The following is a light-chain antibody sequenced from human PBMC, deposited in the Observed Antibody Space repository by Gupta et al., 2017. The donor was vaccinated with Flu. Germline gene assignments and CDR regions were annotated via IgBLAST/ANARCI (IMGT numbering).Light chain of an antibody. CDR2: DAS. CDR1: QSVSSY. J-gene: IGKJ2*01. V-gene: IGKV3-11*01. Sequence: EIVLTQSPATLSLSPGERATLSCRASQSVSSYLAWYQQKPGQAPRVLIYDASNRATGIPARFSGSGYGTDFTLTISSREPEDFAVYYCQQRSNWPRYTFGQGTKLEIK. CDR3: QQRSNWPRYT.